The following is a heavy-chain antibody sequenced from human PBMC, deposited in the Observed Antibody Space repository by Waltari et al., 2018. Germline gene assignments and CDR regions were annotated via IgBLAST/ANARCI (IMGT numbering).Heavy chain of an antibody. CDR2: VRNYNTDT. CDR1: GYTYVNFG. Sequence: QARLVQSGSDVKRPGASVKVPCKASGYTYVNFGITWVRQAPGQGLEWMVWVRNYNTDTQEAKDFQGRVTITTERQRNPAYMELMNMTPDDTAVYYCVRDGQGDGKGRNWDPMTDLWSQGTLVSVSS. CDR3: VRDGQGDGKGRNWDPMTDL. V-gene: IGHV1-18*01. D-gene: IGHD7-27*01. J-gene: IGHJ5*02.